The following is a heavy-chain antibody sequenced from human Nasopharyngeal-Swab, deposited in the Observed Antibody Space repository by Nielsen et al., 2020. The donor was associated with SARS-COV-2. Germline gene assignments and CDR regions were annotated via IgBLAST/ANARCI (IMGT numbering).Heavy chain of an antibody. J-gene: IGHJ4*02. CDR3: ARVENTYYYDSSGVNDY. CDR2: IKQDGSEK. D-gene: IGHD3-22*01. Sequence: GESLKISCAASGFTFSSYWMSWVRQAPGKGLEWVANIKQDGSEKYYVDSVKGRFTISRDNAKNSPYLQMNSLRAEDTAVHYCARVENTYYYDSSGVNDYWGQGTLVTVSS. V-gene: IGHV3-7*01. CDR1: GFTFSSYW.